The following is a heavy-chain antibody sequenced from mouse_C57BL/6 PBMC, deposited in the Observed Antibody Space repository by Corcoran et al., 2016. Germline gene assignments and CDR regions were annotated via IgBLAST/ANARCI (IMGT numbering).Heavy chain of an antibody. J-gene: IGHJ1*03. CDR1: GYTFTDYY. CDR3: ARGQLYYYGSGYPYWYFDV. CDR2: INPNNGGT. D-gene: IGHD1-1*01. V-gene: IGHV1-26*01. Sequence: EVQLQQSGPELVKPGASVKISCKASGYTFTDYYMNWVKQSHGKSLEWIGDINPNNGGTSYNQKFKGKATLTVDKSSSTAYMELRSLTSEDSAVYYCARGQLYYYGSGYPYWYFDVWGTGTTVTVSS.